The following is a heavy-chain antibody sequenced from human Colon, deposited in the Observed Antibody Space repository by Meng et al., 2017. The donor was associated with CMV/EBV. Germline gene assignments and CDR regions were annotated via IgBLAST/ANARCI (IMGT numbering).Heavy chain of an antibody. CDR2: IYHSGST. J-gene: IGHJ6*02. V-gene: IGHV4-38-2*02. CDR1: GYSISSGYY. Sequence: GSLRLSCTASGYSISSGYYWGWIRQPPGKGLEWIGSIYHSGSTYYNPSLKSRVTISVDTSKNQFSLKLSSVTAADTAVYYCARTVRSRDYYYGMDVWGQGTTVTVSS. D-gene: IGHD3-10*01. CDR3: ARTVRSRDYYYGMDV.